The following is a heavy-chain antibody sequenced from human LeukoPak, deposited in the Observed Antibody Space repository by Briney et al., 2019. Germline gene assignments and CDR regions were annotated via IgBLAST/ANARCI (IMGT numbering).Heavy chain of an antibody. J-gene: IGHJ4*02. D-gene: IGHD6-13*01. CDR2: IYHSGST. V-gene: IGHV4-38-2*01. CDR1: GYSISSGYY. CDR3: ARIGVAASNYFDY. Sequence: PSETLSLTCAVSGYSISSGYYWGWIRQPPGKGLEWIGSIYHSGSTYYNPSLKSRVTISVDTSKNQFSLKLSSVTAADTAVYYCARIGVAASNYFDYWGQGTPVTVSS.